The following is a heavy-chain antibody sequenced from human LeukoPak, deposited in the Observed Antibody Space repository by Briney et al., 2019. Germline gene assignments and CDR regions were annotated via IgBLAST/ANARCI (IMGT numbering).Heavy chain of an antibody. CDR3: ARGGPPPKGWGRGFDI. Sequence: ASVKVSCKASGYTFTGYYMHWVRQAPGQGLEWMGWINPNSGGTNYAQKFQGWVTMTRDTSISTAYMELSRLRSDDTAVYYCARGGPPPKGWGRGFDIWGQGTMVTVSS. J-gene: IGHJ3*02. CDR2: INPNSGGT. V-gene: IGHV1-2*04. CDR1: GYTFTGYY. D-gene: IGHD3-16*01.